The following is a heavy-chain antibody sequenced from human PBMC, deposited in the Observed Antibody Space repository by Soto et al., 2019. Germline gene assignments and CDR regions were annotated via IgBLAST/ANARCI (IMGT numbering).Heavy chain of an antibody. J-gene: IGHJ6*02. V-gene: IGHV1-69*12. CDR2: IIPIFGTA. Sequence: QVQLVQSGAEVKKPGSSVKVSCKASGGTFSSYAISWVRQASGQGLEWMGGIIPIFGTANYAQKFQGRVTITADESTSTAYMVLSSLRSEDTAVYYCASSIVGATPFYYYGMDVWGQGTTVTVSS. CDR3: ASSIVGATPFYYYGMDV. CDR1: GGTFSSYA. D-gene: IGHD1-26*01.